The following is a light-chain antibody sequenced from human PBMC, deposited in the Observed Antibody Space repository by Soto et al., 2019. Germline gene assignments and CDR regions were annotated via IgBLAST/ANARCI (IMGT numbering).Light chain of an antibody. Sequence: QSVLTQPPSTSGTPGQRGTISCSGSSSNIGINAVNWYQQLPGTAPKLLIYSNTQRPSGVPDRFSGSKSGTSASLAISGLQSEDEADYYCAVWDDSLNGVVFGGGTKVTVL. CDR2: SNT. J-gene: IGLJ3*02. CDR1: SSNIGINA. CDR3: AVWDDSLNGVV. V-gene: IGLV1-44*01.